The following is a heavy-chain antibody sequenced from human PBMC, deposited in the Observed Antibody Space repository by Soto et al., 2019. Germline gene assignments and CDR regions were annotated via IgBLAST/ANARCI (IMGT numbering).Heavy chain of an antibody. V-gene: IGHV5-10-1*01. CDR1: GYSFTSYW. D-gene: IGHD1-1*01. CDR3: ASNKNWTYYSCIDV. CDR2: IDPSDSYT. J-gene: IGHJ6*04. Sequence: GESLKISCKGSGYSFTSYWISWVRQMPGKGLEWMGRIDPSDSYTKYSPSFQGHVTISADKSISTAYLQWSSLKASDTAMYYCASNKNWTYYSCIDVWDKVTTVTASS.